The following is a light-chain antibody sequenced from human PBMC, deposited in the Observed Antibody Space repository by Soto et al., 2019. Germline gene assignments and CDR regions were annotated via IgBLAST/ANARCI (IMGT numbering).Light chain of an antibody. Sequence: QSVLTQPPSVSGAPGQRVTISCTGSKSNIGAGFDVHWYQQFPGRAPKLLIFGNINRPSGVPDRFSGSKSGSSASLAITGLQTEDEADYFCQSFDSSGSNFYVFGTGTKVTVL. CDR3: QSFDSSGSNFYV. CDR2: GNI. J-gene: IGLJ1*01. CDR1: KSNIGAGFD. V-gene: IGLV1-40*01.